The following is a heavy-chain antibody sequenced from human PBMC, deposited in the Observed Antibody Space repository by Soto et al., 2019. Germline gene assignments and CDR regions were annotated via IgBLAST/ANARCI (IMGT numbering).Heavy chain of an antibody. CDR3: ARSIIPGPSGWYYFDY. Sequence: QVQLVQSGAEVKKPGSSVKVSCKASGGTFSSYAISWVRQAPGQGLEWMGGIIPIFGTANYAQKFQGRVTITADESTSTAYMGLSSLRSEDTAVYYCARSIIPGPSGWYYFDYWGQGTLVTVSS. J-gene: IGHJ4*02. D-gene: IGHD6-19*01. CDR1: GGTFSSYA. V-gene: IGHV1-69*12. CDR2: IIPIFGTA.